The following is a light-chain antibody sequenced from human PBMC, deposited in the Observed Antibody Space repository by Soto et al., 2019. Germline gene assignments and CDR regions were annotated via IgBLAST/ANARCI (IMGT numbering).Light chain of an antibody. J-gene: IGLJ2*01. Sequence: QSVLTQPPSASGSPGQSVTISCTGTSSDVGGYNYVSWYQQHPGKAPKLMIYEVSKRPSGVPDRFSGSKSGNTASLTVSGLQAEDEADHYFSSYAGSNNVVFGGGTKVTVL. CDR2: EVS. CDR1: SSDVGGYNY. V-gene: IGLV2-8*01. CDR3: SSYAGSNNVV.